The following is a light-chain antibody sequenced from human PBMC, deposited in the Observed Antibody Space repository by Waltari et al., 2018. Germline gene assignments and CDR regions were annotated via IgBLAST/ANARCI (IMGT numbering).Light chain of an antibody. CDR3: QTGGHGTWV. J-gene: IGLJ3*02. CDR1: SGHSSNI. CDR2: INSEGSN. Sequence: QLVLTQSPSASASLGASVKLTCTLDSGHSSNIVAWLQQQSEEGPRYLMKINSEGSNSKGDWIPDRFSGSSSGAERYLTISSVQAEDEADYYCQTGGHGTWVFGGGTKLTVL. V-gene: IGLV4-69*01.